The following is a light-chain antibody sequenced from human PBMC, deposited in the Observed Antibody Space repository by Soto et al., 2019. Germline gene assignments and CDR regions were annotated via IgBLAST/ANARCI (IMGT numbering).Light chain of an antibody. J-gene: IGKJ4*01. CDR1: QSVNTN. CDR2: GAS. Sequence: EIVMTQSPDTLPASPGERATLSFSASQSVNTNLAWYQQKAGQAPRLLIYGASTRATGIPARFSGGGSGTEFTLTISSLQSEDFAVYYCQQCFDWPLTFGGGTKVDIK. CDR3: QQCFDWPLT. V-gene: IGKV3-15*01.